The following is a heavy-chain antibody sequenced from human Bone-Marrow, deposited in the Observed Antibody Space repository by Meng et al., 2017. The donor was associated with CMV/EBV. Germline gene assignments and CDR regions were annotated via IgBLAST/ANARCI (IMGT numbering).Heavy chain of an antibody. Sequence: SETLSLTCTVSGGSISSSSYYWGWIRQPPGKGLEWIASIHYSGSTYYNPSLKSRVTISVDTSKNQFSLKLSSLTAADTAVYYCARARELLQGHNWFDPWGQGTLVTVSS. V-gene: IGHV4-39*07. CDR2: IHYSGST. J-gene: IGHJ5*02. CDR3: ARARELLQGHNWFDP. CDR1: GGSISSSSYY. D-gene: IGHD1-26*01.